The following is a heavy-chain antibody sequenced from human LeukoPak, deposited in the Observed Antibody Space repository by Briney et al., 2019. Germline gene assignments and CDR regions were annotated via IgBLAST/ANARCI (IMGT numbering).Heavy chain of an antibody. CDR3: ARQSVDRYYYYGMDV. CDR1: GGSFSGYY. CDR2: IYYSGST. Sequence: SETLSLTCAVYGGSFSGYYWSWIRQPPGKGLEWIGYIYYSGSTHYNPSLKSRVTMSVDTSKNQFSLKLSSVTAADTAVYYCARQSVDRYYYYGMDVWGQGTTVTVSS. V-gene: IGHV4-59*01. D-gene: IGHD2-21*01. J-gene: IGHJ6*02.